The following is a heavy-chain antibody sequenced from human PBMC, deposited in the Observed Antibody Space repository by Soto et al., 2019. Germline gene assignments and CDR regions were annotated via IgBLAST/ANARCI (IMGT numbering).Heavy chain of an antibody. Sequence: SETLSLTCTVSGGSISGYYWSWLRQPPGVGLEWIAYVYYSGYTHYNPSLKSRVTISVDTSKNQFSLKLTSVTAADTAVYYCARGNRWSVSGSFDYWGQGTLVTVSS. CDR1: GGSISGYY. V-gene: IGHV4-59*01. J-gene: IGHJ4*02. D-gene: IGHD1-26*01. CDR3: ARGNRWSVSGSFDY. CDR2: VYYSGYT.